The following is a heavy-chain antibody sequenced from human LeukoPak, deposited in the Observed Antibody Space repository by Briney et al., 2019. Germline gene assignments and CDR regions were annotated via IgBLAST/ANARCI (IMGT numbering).Heavy chain of an antibody. CDR2: ISASGST. D-gene: IGHD5-24*01. J-gene: IGHJ4*02. CDR3: AREQRWLQSLDY. V-gene: IGHV4-61*02. Sequence: SQTLSLTCTVSDDSISSGSYYWSWIRQPAGKGLEWIGRISASGSTNYNPSLKSRVTISVNTSKNQFSLKLSSVTATDTAVYYCAREQRWLQSLDYWGQGTLVTVSS. CDR1: DDSISSGSYY.